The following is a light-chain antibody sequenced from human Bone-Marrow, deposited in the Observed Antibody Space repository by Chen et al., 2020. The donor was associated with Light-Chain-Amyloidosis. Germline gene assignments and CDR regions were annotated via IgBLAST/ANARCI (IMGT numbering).Light chain of an antibody. CDR3: QQYNNWPPT. J-gene: IGKJ1*01. CDR2: GAS. Sequence: EIVMTKSPATLSASPGERATLSCSASQSVSSNLAWYQQKPGQTPRLLIYGASTRATGIPARFSGSGSATEFTLTISSLQSEDFAVYYCQQYNNWPPTFGQGTKVEIK. CDR1: QSVSSN. V-gene: IGKV3-15*01.